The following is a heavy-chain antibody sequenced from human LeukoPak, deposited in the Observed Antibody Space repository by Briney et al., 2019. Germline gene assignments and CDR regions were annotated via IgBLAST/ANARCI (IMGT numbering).Heavy chain of an antibody. J-gene: IGHJ6*03. Sequence: ASVKVSCKASGYTFTGYYMHWVRQAPGQGLEWMGRINPNSGGTNYAQKFQGRVTMTRDTSISTAYMELSRLRSEDTAVYYCAREVRGVTDYYYYYMDVWGKGTTVTVSS. CDR3: AREVRGVTDYYYYYMDV. D-gene: IGHD3-10*01. V-gene: IGHV1-2*06. CDR1: GYTFTGYY. CDR2: INPNSGGT.